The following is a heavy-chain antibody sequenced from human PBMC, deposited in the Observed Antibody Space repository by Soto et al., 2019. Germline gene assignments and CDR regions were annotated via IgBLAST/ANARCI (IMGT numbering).Heavy chain of an antibody. CDR2: IYYSGST. CDR1: GGSISSGSFY. D-gene: IGHD3-10*01. Sequence: PSETLSLTCTVSGGSISSGSFYWSWIRQHPGKGLEWIGYIYYSGSTYYNPSLKSRVTISVDTSKNQFSLKLSSVTAADTAVYYCASSSGLLWFGELLLGAFDIWGQGTMVTVSS. V-gene: IGHV4-31*03. CDR3: ASSSGLLWFGELLLGAFDI. J-gene: IGHJ3*02.